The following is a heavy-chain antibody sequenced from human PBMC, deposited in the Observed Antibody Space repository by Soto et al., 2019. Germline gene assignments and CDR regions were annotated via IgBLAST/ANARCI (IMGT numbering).Heavy chain of an antibody. J-gene: IGHJ4*02. CDR2: IWYDGSNK. CDR3: AREFPDSTPVDY. CDR1: VFTFSSYG. Sequence: PGGSLRLSCSASVFTFSSYGMHWFRQAPGKGLEWVAVIWYDGSNKYYADSVKGRFTISRDNSKNTLYLQMNSLRAEDTAVYYCAREFPDSTPVDYWGQGTLVTVS. V-gene: IGHV3-33*01.